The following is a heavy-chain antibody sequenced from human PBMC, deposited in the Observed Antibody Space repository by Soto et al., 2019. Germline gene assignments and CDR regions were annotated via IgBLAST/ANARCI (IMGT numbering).Heavy chain of an antibody. J-gene: IGHJ5*02. D-gene: IGHD3-22*01. CDR3: ARDSYYDSSGYYSWFDP. Sequence: SETLSLTCTVSGGSISSYYWSWIRQPPGKGLEWIGYIYYSGSTNYNPSLKSRVTISVDTSKNQFSLKLSSVTAADTAVYYCARDSYYDSSGYYSWFDPWGQGTLVTVSS. V-gene: IGHV4-59*01. CDR2: IYYSGST. CDR1: GGSISSYY.